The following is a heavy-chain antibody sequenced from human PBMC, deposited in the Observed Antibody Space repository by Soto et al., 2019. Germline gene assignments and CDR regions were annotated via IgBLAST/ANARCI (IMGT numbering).Heavy chain of an antibody. CDR2: IYYSGST. CDR3: ARLELRLRTLDY. CDR1: GGSISSCC. Sequence: PENLSLSCTGSGGSISSCCWSWFRQPPEKGLEWIGYIYYSGSTNYNPSLKSRVTISVDTSKNQFSLKLSSVTAADTAVYYCARLELRLRTLDYSGQGTLVTVS. V-gene: IGHV4-59*08. D-gene: IGHD4-17*01. J-gene: IGHJ4*02.